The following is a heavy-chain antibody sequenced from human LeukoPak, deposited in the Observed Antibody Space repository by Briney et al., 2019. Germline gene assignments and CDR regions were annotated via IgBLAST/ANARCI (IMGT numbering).Heavy chain of an antibody. CDR3: AKAHYYDSSGYSTDYFDY. V-gene: IGHV3-7*03. CDR1: GFTFSSYW. CDR2: IKQDGSEK. D-gene: IGHD3-22*01. J-gene: IGHJ4*02. Sequence: GGSLRLSCAASGFTFSSYWMSWVRQAPGKGLEWVANIKQDGSEKYYVDSVKGRFTISRDNAKNSLYLQMNSLRAEDTAVYYCAKAHYYDSSGYSTDYFDYWGQGTLVTVSS.